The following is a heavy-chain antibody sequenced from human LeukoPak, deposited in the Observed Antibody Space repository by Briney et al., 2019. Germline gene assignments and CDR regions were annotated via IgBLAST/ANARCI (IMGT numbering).Heavy chain of an antibody. CDR2: INQDGSAK. CDR1: GFTFTTFW. CDR3: ARGTGVDY. D-gene: IGHD3-10*01. V-gene: IGHV3-7*01. J-gene: IGHJ4*02. Sequence: GGSLRLSCAASGFTFTTFWMGWVRQAPGKGLEWVANINQDGSAKRYVDSVKGRFTITRDNAKNSLDLQMNSLRVEDTAVYYCARGTGVDYWDQGTLVSVSS.